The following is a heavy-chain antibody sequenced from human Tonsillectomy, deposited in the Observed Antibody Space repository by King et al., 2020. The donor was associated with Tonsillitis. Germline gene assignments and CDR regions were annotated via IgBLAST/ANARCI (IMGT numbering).Heavy chain of an antibody. CDR1: GGSISSSDYY. J-gene: IGHJ5*02. Sequence: LQLQESGPGLVKPSETLSLTCTVSGGSISSSDYYWGWIRQPPGKGLEWIGTVHYSGSTYYNPSLESRVTISVDTSKNQFSRKLMSVTAADTAVYYCAITPDFWSPWGWFDPWGQGTLAT. D-gene: IGHD3-3*01. CDR3: AITPDFWSPWGWFDP. V-gene: IGHV4-39*01. CDR2: VHYSGST.